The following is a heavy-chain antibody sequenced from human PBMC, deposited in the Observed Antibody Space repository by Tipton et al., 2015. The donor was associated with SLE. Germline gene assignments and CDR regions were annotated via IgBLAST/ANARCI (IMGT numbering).Heavy chain of an antibody. D-gene: IGHD3-16*01. CDR2: IYYSGST. Sequence: TLSLTCTVSGGSISSYYWSWIRQPPGKGLEWIGYIYYSGSTNYNPSLKSRVTISVDTSKNQFSLKLSSVTAADTAVYYCARVLSPYLDAFDIWGQGTMVTVSS. V-gene: IGHV4-59*01. J-gene: IGHJ3*02. CDR1: GGSISSYY. CDR3: ARVLSPYLDAFDI.